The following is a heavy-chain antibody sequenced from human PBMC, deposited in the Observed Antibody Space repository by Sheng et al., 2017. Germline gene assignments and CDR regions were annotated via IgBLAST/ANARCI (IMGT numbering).Heavy chain of an antibody. CDR2: IYHSGST. CDR3: ARGVAVAGFDY. V-gene: IGHV4-30-2*01. D-gene: IGHD6-19*01. J-gene: IGHJ4*02. CDR1: GGSMSSGSGSYS. Sequence: QPQLQESGSGLVKPSQTLSLTCAVSGGSMSSGSGSYSWSWIRQPPGKGLEWIGYIYHSGSTDYNPSLKSRVTISLDRSKSQFSLKLNSVTVVDTAVYYCARGVAVAGFDYWGQGTLVTVSS.